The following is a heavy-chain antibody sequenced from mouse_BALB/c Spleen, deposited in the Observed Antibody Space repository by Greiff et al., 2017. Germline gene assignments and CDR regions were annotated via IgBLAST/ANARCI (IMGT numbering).Heavy chain of an antibody. CDR2: IDPENGDT. CDR1: GFNIKDYY. Sequence: VQLQQSGAELVRPGASVKLSCTASGFNIKDYYMHWVKQRPEQGLEWIGWIDPENGDTEYAPKFQGKATMTADTSSNTAYLQLSSLTSEDTAVYYCNEGNYGAYWGQGTLVTVSA. D-gene: IGHD1-1*01. J-gene: IGHJ3*01. V-gene: IGHV14-4*02. CDR3: NEGNYGAY.